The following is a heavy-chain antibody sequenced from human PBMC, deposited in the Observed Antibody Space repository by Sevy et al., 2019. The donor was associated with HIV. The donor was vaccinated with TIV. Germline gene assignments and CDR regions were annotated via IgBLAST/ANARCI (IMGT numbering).Heavy chain of an antibody. Sequence: GGSLRLSCAASGFTFSSYSMNWVRHAPGKGLEWVSYISSSSSTIYYADSVKGRFTISRDNAKNSLYLQMNSLRDEDTAVYYCARDRALWAVAGRAAYYYGMDVWGQGTTVTVSS. CDR3: ARDRALWAVAGRAAYYYGMDV. J-gene: IGHJ6*02. D-gene: IGHD6-13*01. CDR1: GFTFSSYS. CDR2: ISSSSSTI. V-gene: IGHV3-48*02.